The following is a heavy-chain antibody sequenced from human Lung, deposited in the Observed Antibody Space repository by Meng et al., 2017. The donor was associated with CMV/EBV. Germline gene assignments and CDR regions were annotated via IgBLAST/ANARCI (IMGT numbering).Heavy chain of an antibody. D-gene: IGHD3-9*01. CDR2: ISNGGSAT. Sequence: GGPLRFSFAAPGFTLRDYWMHWVRQVPGKGLVWVARISNGGSATNYAESVRGRFTITRDNAKRILYLEMHNLRDEDTALYYCVREKGVLNYFNGMDVWGQGXTVTVPQ. CDR3: VREKGVLNYFNGMDV. CDR1: GFTLRDYW. J-gene: IGHJ6*01. V-gene: IGHV3-74*01.